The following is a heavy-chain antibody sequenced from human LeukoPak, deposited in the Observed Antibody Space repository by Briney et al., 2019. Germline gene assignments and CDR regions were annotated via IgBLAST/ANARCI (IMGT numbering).Heavy chain of an antibody. V-gene: IGHV4-38-2*02. CDR2: IFRSGTT. CDR3: ARDSRNYYDSSGRYYFDY. Sequence: KASETLSLTCTVSGGSISSSYWSWIRQPPGKGLEWIGSIFRSGTTYYNPSLRSRVTISVDTSKNQFSLKLSSVTAADTAVYYCARDSRNYYDSSGRYYFDYWGQGTLVTVSS. D-gene: IGHD3-22*01. CDR1: GGSISSSY. J-gene: IGHJ4*02.